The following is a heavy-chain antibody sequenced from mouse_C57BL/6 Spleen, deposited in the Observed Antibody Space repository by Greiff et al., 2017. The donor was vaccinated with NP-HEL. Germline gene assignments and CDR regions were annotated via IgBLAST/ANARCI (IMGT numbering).Heavy chain of an antibody. CDR1: GFTFSDFY. Sequence: EVNLVESGGGLVQSGRSLRLSCATSGFTFSDFYMEWVRQAPGKGLEWIAASRNKANDYTTEYSASVKGRFIVSRDTSQSILYLQMNALRAEGTAIYYCARDELYDYAMDYWGQGTSVTVSS. CDR3: ARDELYDYAMDY. J-gene: IGHJ4*01. CDR2: SRNKANDYTT. V-gene: IGHV7-1*01. D-gene: IGHD1-1*01.